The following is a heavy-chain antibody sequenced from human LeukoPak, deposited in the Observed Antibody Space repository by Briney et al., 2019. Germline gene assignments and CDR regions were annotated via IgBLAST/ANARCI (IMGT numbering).Heavy chain of an antibody. J-gene: IGHJ6*03. CDR2: MNPNSGNT. CDR1: GYTFTGYY. D-gene: IGHD3-10*01. V-gene: IGHV1-8*02. CDR3: ARAPGLWFGELLSYYYMDV. Sequence: ASVKVSCKASGYTFTGYYMHWVRQATGQGLEWMGWMNPNSGNTGYAQKFQGRVTMTRNTSISTAYMELSSLRSEDTAVYYCARAPGLWFGELLSYYYMDVWGKGTTVTISS.